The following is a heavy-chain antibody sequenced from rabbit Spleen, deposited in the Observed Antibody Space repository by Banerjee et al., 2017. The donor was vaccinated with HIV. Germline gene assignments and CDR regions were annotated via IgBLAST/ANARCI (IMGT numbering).Heavy chain of an antibody. V-gene: IGHV1S45*01. CDR3: ARDLPDIIGWNFGF. Sequence: QEQLEESGGDLVKPEGSLTLTCTASGFSFSSSYWICWVRQAPGKGLELIACIYTSSGSTYYASWAKGRFTISKTSSTTVTLQMTSLTAADTATYFCARDLPDIIGWNFGFWGPGTLVTVS. D-gene: IGHD1-1*01. CDR2: IYTSSGST. CDR1: GFSFSSSYW. J-gene: IGHJ3*01.